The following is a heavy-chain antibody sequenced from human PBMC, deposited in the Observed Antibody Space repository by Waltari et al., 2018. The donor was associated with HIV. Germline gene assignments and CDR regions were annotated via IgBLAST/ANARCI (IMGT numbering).Heavy chain of an antibody. CDR2: INPNSGGT. CDR3: AQYYDILTGYLSSDY. CDR1: GYIFTGYS. J-gene: IGHJ4*02. D-gene: IGHD3-9*01. Sequence: QVQLVQSGAEGKKPGASVTVSCKASGYIFTGYSMHWVRQAPGQGLEWMGWINPNSGGTNYAQKFQGRVTMTRDTSISTAYMELSRLRSDDTAVYYCAQYYDILTGYLSSDYWGQGTLVTVSS. V-gene: IGHV1-2*02.